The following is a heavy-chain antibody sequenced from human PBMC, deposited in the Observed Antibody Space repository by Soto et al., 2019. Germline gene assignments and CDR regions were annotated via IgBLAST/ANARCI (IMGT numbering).Heavy chain of an antibody. D-gene: IGHD3-22*01. V-gene: IGHV4-39*01. CDR3: ARLYYDSSGYYYLGYFDY. CDR1: GGSISRSTYY. J-gene: IGHJ4*02. CDR2: LYYSGST. Sequence: PSETLSLTCTVSGGSISRSTYYWGWIRQPPGKGLEWIGSLYYSGSTFYNPSLKSRVTISVDTSKNQFSLKVNSVTAADTAVYYCARLYYDSSGYYYLGYFDYWGQGTLVNVSS.